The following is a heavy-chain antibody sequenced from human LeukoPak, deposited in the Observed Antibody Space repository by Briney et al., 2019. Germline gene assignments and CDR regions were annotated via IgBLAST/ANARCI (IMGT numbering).Heavy chain of an antibody. D-gene: IGHD5-18*01. J-gene: IGHJ4*02. CDR3: AREGVGGYTYGYSY. V-gene: IGHV4-59*12. Sequence: PSETLSLTCTVSGGSINSYYWSWIRQPPGKGLEWFGFIYYSGTTNYTPSLKSRFTISVDTSKNQFSLKLTSVTAADTAVYYCAREGVGGYTYGYSYWGQGTLVTVSS. CDR2: IYYSGTT. CDR1: GGSINSYY.